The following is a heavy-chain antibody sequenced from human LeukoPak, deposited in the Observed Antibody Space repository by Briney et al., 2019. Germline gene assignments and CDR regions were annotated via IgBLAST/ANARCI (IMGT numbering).Heavy chain of an antibody. Sequence: GGSLRLSRAASGFTFSSYAMSWVRQAPGKGLEWVSAISGSGGSTYYADSVKGRFTISRDNSKNTLYLQMNSLRAEDTAVYYCAKVWGYSYGDNLDYWGQGTLVTVSS. J-gene: IGHJ4*02. CDR1: GFTFSSYA. V-gene: IGHV3-23*01. CDR2: ISGSGGST. CDR3: AKVWGYSYGDNLDY. D-gene: IGHD5-18*01.